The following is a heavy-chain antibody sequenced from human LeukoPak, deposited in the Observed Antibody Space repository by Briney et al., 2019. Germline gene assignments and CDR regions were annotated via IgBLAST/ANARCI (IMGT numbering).Heavy chain of an antibody. Sequence: SETLSLTCTVSGGSISSSSDYWGWIRQPPGKGLEWIGYMFHSGSTDYNPALKSRVTISVDTSKSQFSLNLSSVTAADTAVYYCARVHSSGWMVYFDYWGQGTLVTVSS. CDR2: MFHSGST. J-gene: IGHJ4*02. CDR3: ARVHSSGWMVYFDY. D-gene: IGHD6-19*01. CDR1: GGSISSSSDY. V-gene: IGHV4-61*05.